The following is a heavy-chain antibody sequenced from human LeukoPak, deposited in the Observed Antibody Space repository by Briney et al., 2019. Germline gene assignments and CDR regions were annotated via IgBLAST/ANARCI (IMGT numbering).Heavy chain of an antibody. Sequence: GGSLGLSCAASGFTFTTYWMSWVRQTPEKGLEWVANIKEDGSRDYYVDSVKGRFTISRDNAKNLLYLQMKSLRAEDTAIYYCARDGGGYDSWGQGTLVTVSS. CDR1: GFTFTTYW. J-gene: IGHJ5*01. D-gene: IGHD5-24*01. CDR3: ARDGGGYDS. V-gene: IGHV3-7*01. CDR2: IKEDGSRD.